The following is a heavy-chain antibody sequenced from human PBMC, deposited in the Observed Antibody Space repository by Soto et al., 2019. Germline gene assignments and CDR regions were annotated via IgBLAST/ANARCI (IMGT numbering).Heavy chain of an antibody. CDR2: IGTAGDT. Sequence: GGSLRLSCAASGFTFSSYDMHWVRQATGKGLEWVSAIGTAGDTYYPGSVKGRFTISRENAKNSLYLQMNSLRAEDTAVYYCARVPVIWFGEFDFYYYGMAVWGQGTTVTVSS. D-gene: IGHD3-10*01. CDR1: GFTFSSYD. V-gene: IGHV3-13*01. J-gene: IGHJ6*02. CDR3: ARVPVIWFGEFDFYYYGMAV.